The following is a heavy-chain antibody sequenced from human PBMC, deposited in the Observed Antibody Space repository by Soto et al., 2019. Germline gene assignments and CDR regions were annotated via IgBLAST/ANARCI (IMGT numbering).Heavy chain of an antibody. Sequence: QVQLVQSGGEVKKPGASVKVSCKASGDTVTKYGISWVRQAPGQGLEWLGWISFYNGHTNYALKFQDRITFTTDTSTNTASLELRSLTSDDTAVYYCASATSIAVAGKETWGQGTLVTASS. J-gene: IGHJ4*02. CDR1: GDTVTKYG. CDR3: ASATSIAVAGKET. D-gene: IGHD6-19*01. V-gene: IGHV1-18*01. CDR2: ISFYNGHT.